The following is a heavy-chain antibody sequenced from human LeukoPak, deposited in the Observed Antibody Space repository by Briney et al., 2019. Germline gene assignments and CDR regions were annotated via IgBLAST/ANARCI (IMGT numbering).Heavy chain of an antibody. D-gene: IGHD3-10*01. CDR3: ARLRPGVDY. V-gene: IGHV4-34*01. J-gene: IGHJ4*02. CDR1: GGSFSGYY. Sequence: TSETLSLTCAAYGGSFSGYYWSWIRQPPGKGLEWIGEINHSGSTNYNPSLKSRVTISVDTSKNQFSLKLSSVTAADTAVYYCARLRPGVDYWGQGTLVTVSS. CDR2: INHSGST.